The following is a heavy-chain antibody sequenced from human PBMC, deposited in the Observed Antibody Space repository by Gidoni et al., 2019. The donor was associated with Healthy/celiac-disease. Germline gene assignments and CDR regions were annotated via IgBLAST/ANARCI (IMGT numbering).Heavy chain of an antibody. J-gene: IGHJ4*02. V-gene: IGHV1-69*09. CDR1: GGTFSSYA. CDR2: IITILGIA. D-gene: IGHD6-13*01. Sequence: QVQLVQSGAEVKKPGSSVKVSCKASGGTFSSYAISWVRQAPGQGLEWMGRIITILGIANYAQKFQGRVTITADKSTSTAYMELSILRSEDTAVYYCATIAAAGMVADYWGQGTLVTVSS. CDR3: ATIAAAGMVADY.